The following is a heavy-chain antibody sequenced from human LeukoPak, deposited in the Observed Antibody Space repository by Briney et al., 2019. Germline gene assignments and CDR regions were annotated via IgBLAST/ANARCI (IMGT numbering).Heavy chain of an antibody. Sequence: SETLSLTCAVSGYSISSGYYWGWIRQPPGEGLEWIGSIYHSGSTYYNPSLKSRVTISVDTSKNQFSLKLSSVTAADTAVYYCARRTAVAGIDYWGQGTLITVSS. V-gene: IGHV4-38-2*01. CDR1: GYSISSGYY. CDR3: ARRTAVAGIDY. CDR2: IYHSGST. D-gene: IGHD6-19*01. J-gene: IGHJ4*02.